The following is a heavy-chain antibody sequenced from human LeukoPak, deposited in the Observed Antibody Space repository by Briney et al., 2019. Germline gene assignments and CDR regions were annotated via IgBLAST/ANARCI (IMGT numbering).Heavy chain of an antibody. CDR2: ISSSSYYL. CDR3: ARFDCSGASCYLDY. Sequence: PGGPQRLSCELSGLTLCRLNTHCVRRAPGGGVEWVSDISSSSYYLTYADSVEGRFTVSRDNAKNSVFLLMNSLTAEGTAVYYCARFDCSGASCYLDYWGQGTLVTVSS. V-gene: IGHV3-21*01. D-gene: IGHD2-15*01. J-gene: IGHJ4*02. CDR1: GLTLCRLN.